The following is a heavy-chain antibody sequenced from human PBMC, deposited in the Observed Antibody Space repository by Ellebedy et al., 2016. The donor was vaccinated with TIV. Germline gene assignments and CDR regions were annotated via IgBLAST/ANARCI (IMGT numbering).Heavy chain of an antibody. CDR2: ISYDGSNK. J-gene: IGHJ4*02. D-gene: IGHD6-13*01. CDR3: ARARIAAAGPGY. V-gene: IGHV3-30-3*01. Sequence: GESLKISXAASGFTFSSYAMHWVRQAPSKGLEWVAVISYDGSNKYYADSVKGRFTISRDNSKNTLYLQMNSLRAEDTAVYYCARARIAAAGPGYWGQGTLVTVSS. CDR1: GFTFSSYA.